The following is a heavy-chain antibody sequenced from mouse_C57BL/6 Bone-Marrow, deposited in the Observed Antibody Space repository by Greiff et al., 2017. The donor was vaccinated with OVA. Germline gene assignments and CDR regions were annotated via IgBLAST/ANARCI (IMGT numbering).Heavy chain of an antibody. D-gene: IGHD2-2*01. CDR3: ARHEEGYDGWGGYAMDY. V-gene: IGHV1-62-2*01. CDR2: FYPGSGSI. Sequence: QVQLQQSGAELVKPGASVKLSCKASGYTFTEYTIHWVKQRSGQGLEWIGWFYPGSGSIKYNEKFKDKATLTADKSSSTVYMELSRLTSEDSAVYFCARHEEGYDGWGGYAMDYWGQGASVTVSS. J-gene: IGHJ4*01. CDR1: GYTFTEYT.